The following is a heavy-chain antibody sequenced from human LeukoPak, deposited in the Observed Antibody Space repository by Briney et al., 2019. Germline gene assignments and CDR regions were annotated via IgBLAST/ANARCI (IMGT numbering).Heavy chain of an antibody. J-gene: IGHJ4*02. D-gene: IGHD3/OR15-3a*01. V-gene: IGHV1-69*06. Sequence: SVKVSCKASGGTFSSYAISWVRQAPGQGLEWMGGIIPIFGTANYAQKFQGRVTITADKSTSTAYMELSSLRSEDTAVYYCATPSWTGYNFDYWGQGTLVTVSS. CDR3: ATPSWTGYNFDY. CDR2: IIPIFGTA. CDR1: GGTFSSYA.